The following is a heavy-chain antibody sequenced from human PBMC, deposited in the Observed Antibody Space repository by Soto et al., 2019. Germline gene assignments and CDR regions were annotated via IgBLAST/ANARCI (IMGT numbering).Heavy chain of an antibody. Sequence: SVKVSCKASGGTFSSYAISWVRQAPGQGLEWMGGIIPIFGTANYAQKFQGRVTITADESTSTAYMELSSLRSEDTAVYYCAIFYVFWSVYSSPVVKFDIWGKGKMFTV. D-gene: IGHD3-3*01. J-gene: IGHJ3*02. CDR2: IIPIFGTA. CDR1: GGTFSSYA. CDR3: AIFYVFWSVYSSPVVKFDI. V-gene: IGHV1-69*13.